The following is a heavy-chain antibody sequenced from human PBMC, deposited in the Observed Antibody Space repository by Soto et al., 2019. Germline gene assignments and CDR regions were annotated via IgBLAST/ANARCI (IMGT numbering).Heavy chain of an antibody. CDR1: GFTFSSYS. Sequence: PGGSLRLSCAASGFTFSSYSMNWVRQAPGRGLEWVSYISSSSSTIYYADSVKGRFTISRDNAKNSLYLQMNSLRAEDTAVYYCARQIDPRSGVIDYWGQGTLVTVSS. D-gene: IGHD2-8*01. CDR3: ARQIDPRSGVIDY. V-gene: IGHV3-48*01. CDR2: ISSSSSTI. J-gene: IGHJ4*02.